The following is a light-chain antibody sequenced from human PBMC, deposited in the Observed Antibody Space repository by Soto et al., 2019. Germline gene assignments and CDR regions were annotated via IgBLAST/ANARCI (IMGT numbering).Light chain of an antibody. V-gene: IGKV3-20*01. Sequence: EIVLTQSPDTLSLSPGERATLSCRASQSVSSSYLAWYQQKPGQAPRLLIYGTSSRATGIPDRFSGSGSGTDFTLTISRLEPEDFGLYYCQQYGSSLYTFGPGTNLEIK. CDR1: QSVSSSY. CDR2: GTS. CDR3: QQYGSSLYT. J-gene: IGKJ2*01.